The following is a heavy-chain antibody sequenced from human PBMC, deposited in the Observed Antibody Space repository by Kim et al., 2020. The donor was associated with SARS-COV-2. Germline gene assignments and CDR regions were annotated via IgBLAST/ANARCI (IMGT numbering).Heavy chain of an antibody. D-gene: IGHD2-2*01. V-gene: IGHV3-49*03. CDR3: TRHSGIVVVPAAMQNYYFYGMDG. CDR2: IRSKAYGGTT. Sequence: GGSLRLSCTASGFTFGDYAMSWFRQAPGKGLEWVGFIRSKAYGGTTEYAASVKGRFTISRDDSKSIAYLQMNSLKTEDTAVYYCTRHSGIVVVPAAMQNYYFYGMDGWGQGTTVTVSS. J-gene: IGHJ6*02. CDR1: GFTFGDYA.